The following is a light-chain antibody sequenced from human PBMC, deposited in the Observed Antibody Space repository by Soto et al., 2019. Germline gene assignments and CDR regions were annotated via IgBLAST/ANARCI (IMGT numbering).Light chain of an antibody. J-gene: IGKJ4*01. CDR2: DTS. CDR3: QQYGGSPLT. Sequence: EILLTQSPGTLSLSPGERATLSCRASQSFSSSYLAWYQQKPGQAPRLLIYDTSSRATGIPARCSGSGSGTDFTLTIRLEPEDFAVYYCQQYGGSPLTFGGGTKVDIK. V-gene: IGKV3-20*01. CDR1: QSFSSSY.